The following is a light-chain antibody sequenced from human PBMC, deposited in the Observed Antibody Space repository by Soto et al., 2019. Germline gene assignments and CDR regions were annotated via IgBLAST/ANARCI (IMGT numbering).Light chain of an antibody. CDR1: QGISVY. CDR2: AAS. Sequence: DVQMTQSPSSLSASLGDRVTITCRASQGISVYLAWFQQKPGKVPKLLIYAASTLQSGVPSRFSGSGSGTDFTLTISSLQPEDVATYYCQKYNSAPLTFGGGTKGAIK. CDR3: QKYNSAPLT. J-gene: IGKJ4*01. V-gene: IGKV1-27*01.